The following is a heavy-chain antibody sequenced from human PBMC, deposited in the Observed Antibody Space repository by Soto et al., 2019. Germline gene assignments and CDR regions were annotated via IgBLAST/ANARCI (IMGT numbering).Heavy chain of an antibody. CDR2: AYYRSEWYN. Sequence: SQTLSLTCAISGDSVSSNGAAWNWIRQSPSRGLEWLGRAYYRSEWYNDYAVSVKSRITINPDTSKNQFSLQLNSVTPEDTAMYFCTRAIFGSGNYYFDYWGQGTLVTVSS. J-gene: IGHJ4*02. V-gene: IGHV6-1*01. CDR1: GDSVSSNGAA. CDR3: TRAIFGSGNYYFDY. D-gene: IGHD3-10*01.